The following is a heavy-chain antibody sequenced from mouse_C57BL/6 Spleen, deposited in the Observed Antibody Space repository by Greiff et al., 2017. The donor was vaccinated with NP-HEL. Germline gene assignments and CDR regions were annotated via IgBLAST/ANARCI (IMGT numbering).Heavy chain of an antibody. J-gene: IGHJ2*01. CDR3: ARGSYFDY. CDR2: IYPGDGDT. Sequence: VQLQQSGAELVKPGASVKISCKASGYAFSSYWMNWVQQRPGKGLEWIGQIYPGDGDTNYNGKFKGKATLTADKSSSTAYMQLSSLTSEDSAVYFCARGSYFDYWGQGTTLTVSS. CDR1: GYAFSSYW. D-gene: IGHD6-1*01. V-gene: IGHV1-80*01.